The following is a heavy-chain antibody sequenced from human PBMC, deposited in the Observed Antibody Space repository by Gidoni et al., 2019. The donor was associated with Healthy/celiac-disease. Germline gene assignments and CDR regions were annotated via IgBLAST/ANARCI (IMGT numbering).Heavy chain of an antibody. V-gene: IGHV4-61*01. D-gene: IGHD6-13*01. CDR1: GGSVSSGSYY. CDR2: IYYSGST. Sequence: QVQLQESGPGLVKPSETLSLTCTVSGGSVSSGSYYWSWIRQPPGKGLEWIGYIYYSGSTNYNPSLKSRVTISVDTSKNQFSLKLSSVTAADTAVYYCASIAAAEEYFQHWGQGTLVTVSS. J-gene: IGHJ1*01. CDR3: ASIAAAEEYFQH.